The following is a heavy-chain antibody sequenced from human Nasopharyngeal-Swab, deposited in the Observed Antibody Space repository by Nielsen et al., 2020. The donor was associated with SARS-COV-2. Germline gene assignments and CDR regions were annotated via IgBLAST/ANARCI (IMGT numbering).Heavy chain of an antibody. CDR3: VRDVIATVTTPPDY. CDR2: IKQDGGEK. D-gene: IGHD4-17*01. Sequence: GESLKISCVASGFTFSDYYMSWVRQAPGKGLEWVANIKQDGGEKNYVDSVKGRFTISRDNAKNSLYLQMNTLRAEDTAVYYCVRDVIATVTTPPDYWGQGTLVTVSS. J-gene: IGHJ4*02. V-gene: IGHV3-7*01. CDR1: GFTFSDYY.